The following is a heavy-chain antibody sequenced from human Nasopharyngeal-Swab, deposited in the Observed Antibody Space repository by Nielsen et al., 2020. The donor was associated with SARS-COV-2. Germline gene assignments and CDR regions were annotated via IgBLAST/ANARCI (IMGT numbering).Heavy chain of an antibody. CDR2: VTCSCYGT. CDR1: GFTFSSYA. J-gene: IGHJ3*02. V-gene: IGHV3-23*01. CDR3: ARKDVFAYGVDAFDI. Sequence: GESLKISCAASGFTFSSYAMTWVRQAPGKGLEWVSVVTCSCYGTDYADSVKGRFTISRDNAKNTLYLQMNSLRAEDTAVYYCARKDVFAYGVDAFDIWGQGTMVTVSS. D-gene: IGHD3-10*01.